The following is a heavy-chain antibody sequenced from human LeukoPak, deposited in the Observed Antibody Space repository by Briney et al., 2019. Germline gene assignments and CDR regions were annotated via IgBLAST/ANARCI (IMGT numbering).Heavy chain of an antibody. CDR1: GFTFSRYW. V-gene: IGHV3-7*05. J-gene: IGHJ4*02. CDR3: AKVRGGSYSFGSFDY. D-gene: IGHD5-18*01. CDR2: IKHDGSQK. Sequence: GGSLRLSCAASGFTFSRYWMSWVRQAPGRGLEWVANIKHDGSQKYYVDSVKGRITISRDNAKNSLYLQMNSLRAEDTAVYYCAKVRGGSYSFGSFDYWGQGTLVTVSS.